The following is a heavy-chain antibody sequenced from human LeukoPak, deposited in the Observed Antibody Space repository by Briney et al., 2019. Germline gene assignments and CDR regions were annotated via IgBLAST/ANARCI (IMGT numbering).Heavy chain of an antibody. J-gene: IGHJ5*02. CDR3: ARVPRGYSWFDP. CDR2: ISPNSGGT. V-gene: IGHV1-2*02. CDR1: GYTFTGYY. Sequence: ASVKVSCKASGYTFTGYYMHWVRQAPGQGLQWMGWISPNSGGTHYAQKFQGRVTMTRDTSISTAYMELSRLRSDDTAVYYCARVPRGYSWFDPWGQGTLVTVSS. D-gene: IGHD6-13*01.